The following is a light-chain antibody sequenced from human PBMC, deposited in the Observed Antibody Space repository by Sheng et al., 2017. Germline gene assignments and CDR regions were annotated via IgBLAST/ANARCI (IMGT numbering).Light chain of an antibody. Sequence: EIVLTQSPATLSLSPGERATLSCGASQSVTSGYLAWYQQKPGQAPRLLIFDASNRASGIPARFSGSGYGTHFTLTITNLEPEDFAVYYCQHYRAFGQGTKVEIK. CDR2: DAS. CDR3: QHYRA. V-gene: IGKV3D-20*01. J-gene: IGKJ1*01. CDR1: QSVTSGY.